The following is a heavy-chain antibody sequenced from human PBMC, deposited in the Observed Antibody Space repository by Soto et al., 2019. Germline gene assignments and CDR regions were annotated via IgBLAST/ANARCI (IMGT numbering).Heavy chain of an antibody. CDR3: ARHYSSGSRNWFDP. D-gene: IGHD6-19*01. CDR2: IYYIGST. Sequence: SETLSLTCSVSGGSINSSIYFWGWVRQPPGKGLEWIGSIYYIGSTYYNPSLRSRVTISVDTSKNQFSLKLSSVTAADTAVFYCARHYSSGSRNWFDPWGQGTLVTVSS. J-gene: IGHJ5*02. CDR1: GGSINSSIYF. V-gene: IGHV4-39*01.